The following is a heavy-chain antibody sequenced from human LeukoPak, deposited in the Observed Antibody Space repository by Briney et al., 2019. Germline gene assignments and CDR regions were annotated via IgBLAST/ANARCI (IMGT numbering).Heavy chain of an antibody. CDR3: ARATVVTAYYYYYMDV. D-gene: IGHD4-23*01. J-gene: IGHJ6*03. Sequence: SETLSLTCAVSGGSISSSNWWSWVRQPPGKGLEWIGEIYHSGSTNYNPSLKSRVTISVDKSKNQFSLKLSSVTAADTAVYYCARATVVTAYYYYYMDVWGKGTTVTVSS. CDR1: GGSISSSNW. CDR2: IYHSGST. V-gene: IGHV4-4*02.